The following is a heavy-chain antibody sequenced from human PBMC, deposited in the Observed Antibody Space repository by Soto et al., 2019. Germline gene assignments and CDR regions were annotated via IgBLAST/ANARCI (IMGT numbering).Heavy chain of an antibody. D-gene: IGHD3-22*01. J-gene: IGHJ4*02. V-gene: IGHV3-66*01. Sequence: PGGSLRLSCAASGFTVNSNYMSWVRQAPGKGLEWVSVIYSDGSTYYADSVKGRFIISRDNAKNSLYLQMNSLRAEDTAVYYCARGGGSGYYTIDYWGQGTLVTVSS. CDR2: IYSDGST. CDR1: GFTVNSNY. CDR3: ARGGGSGYYTIDY.